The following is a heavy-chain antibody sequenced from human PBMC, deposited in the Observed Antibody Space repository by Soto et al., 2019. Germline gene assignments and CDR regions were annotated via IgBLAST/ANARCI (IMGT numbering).Heavy chain of an antibody. V-gene: IGHV4-59*12. CDR1: GGSISTYY. D-gene: IGHD3-22*01. J-gene: IGHJ4*02. CDR3: AREGDSSGSGRFDY. CDR2: IYYSGST. Sequence: SETLSLTCTVSGGSISTYYWSWIRQPPGKGLEWIGYIYYSGSTYYNPSLKSRVTISVDTSKNQFSLKLSSVTAADTAVYYCAREGDSSGSGRFDYWGQGTLVTVSS.